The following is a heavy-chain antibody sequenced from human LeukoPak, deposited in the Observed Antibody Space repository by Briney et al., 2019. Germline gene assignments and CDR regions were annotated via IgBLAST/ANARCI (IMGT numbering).Heavy chain of an antibody. V-gene: IGHV3-64*01. CDR1: GFTFSDYV. CDR2: ISPDGTT. D-gene: IGHD5-12*01. CDR3: ARESQGGSDY. Sequence: GGSLRLSCAASGFTFSDYVMHWVRQAPGKGPESISAISPDGTTYYANFVKGRFTISGDNSQRTLFLQMGSLTIEDTAVYYCARESQGGSDYWGQGTLVTASS. J-gene: IGHJ4*02.